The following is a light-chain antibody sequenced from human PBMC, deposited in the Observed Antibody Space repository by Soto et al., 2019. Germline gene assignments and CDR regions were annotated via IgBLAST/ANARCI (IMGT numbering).Light chain of an antibody. CDR1: QDIDRW. Sequence: DIQMTKSPSSVSASVGDRVTISCRASQDIDRWLAWFQHKPGKAPKLLISTASSLQSGVPSRFSGSGSGTDFTLTIASLQFEDFATYYCLQSDTFPYTFGLGTKLEIK. CDR3: LQSDTFPYT. CDR2: TAS. V-gene: IGKV1D-12*01. J-gene: IGKJ2*01.